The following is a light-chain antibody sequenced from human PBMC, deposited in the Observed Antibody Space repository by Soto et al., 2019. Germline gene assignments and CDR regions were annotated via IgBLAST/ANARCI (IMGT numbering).Light chain of an antibody. CDR3: SSYTSSSTVV. CDR2: DVT. CDR1: SSDVGGYNY. V-gene: IGLV2-14*01. Sequence: QSVLTQPASVSGSPGQSITISCTGTSSDVGGYNYVSWYQQHPDKAPKLMIYDVTNRPSGVSNRFSGSKSGNTASLTISGLRAEDEADYYCSSYTSSSTVVFGGGTKVTVL. J-gene: IGLJ2*01.